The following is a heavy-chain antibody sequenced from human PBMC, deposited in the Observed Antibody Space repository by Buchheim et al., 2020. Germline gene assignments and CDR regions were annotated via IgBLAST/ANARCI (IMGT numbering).Heavy chain of an antibody. CDR1: GFTFSSYS. Sequence: EVQLVESGGGLVQPGGSLRLSCAASGFTFSSYSMNWVRQAPGKGLEWVSYISSSSSTIYYADSVKGRFTISSDDSKSTAYLQMSSLRVEDTAVYFCVRDFRSGNEPYYDYWGQGTL. CDR2: ISSSSSTI. V-gene: IGHV3-48*04. D-gene: IGHD2-15*01. J-gene: IGHJ4*02. CDR3: VRDFRSGNEPYYDY.